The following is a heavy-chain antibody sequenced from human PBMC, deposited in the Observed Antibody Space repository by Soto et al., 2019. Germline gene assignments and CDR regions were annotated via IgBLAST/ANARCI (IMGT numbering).Heavy chain of an antibody. CDR3: ARGGKRWLQLRSGYFDY. Sequence: SETLSLTCAVYGGSFSGYYWSWIRQPPGKGLEWIGEINHSGSTNYNPSLKSRVTISVDTSKNQFSLKLSSVTAADTAVYYCARGGKRWLQLRSGYFDYWGQGTLVTVSS. J-gene: IGHJ4*02. D-gene: IGHD5-12*01. CDR2: INHSGST. V-gene: IGHV4-34*01. CDR1: GGSFSGYY.